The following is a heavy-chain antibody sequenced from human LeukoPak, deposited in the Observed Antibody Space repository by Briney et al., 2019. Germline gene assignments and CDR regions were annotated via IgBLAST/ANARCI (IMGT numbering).Heavy chain of an antibody. CDR3: ARGPYSYGYEAGDY. V-gene: IGHV3-74*01. CDR2: INSDGSST. D-gene: IGHD5-18*01. J-gene: IGHJ4*02. CDR1: GFTFSTYW. Sequence: GGSLRLSCAASGFTFSTYWMHWVRQAPGKGLVWVSRINSDGSSTSYADSVKGRFTISRDNAKNTLYLQTNSLRAEDTAVYYCARGPYSYGYEAGDYWGQGTLVTVSS.